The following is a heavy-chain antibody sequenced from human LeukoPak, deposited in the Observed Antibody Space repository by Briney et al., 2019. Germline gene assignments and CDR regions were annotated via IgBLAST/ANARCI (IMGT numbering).Heavy chain of an antibody. CDR2: IIPIFGTA. Sequence: SVKISCKASGGTFSSYAISWVRQAPGQGLEWMGGIIPIFGTANYAQKFQGRVTITTDESTSTAYMELSSLRSEDTAVYYCARDGGDAFDIWGQGTMVTVSS. CDR3: ARDGGDAFDI. CDR1: GGTFSSYA. V-gene: IGHV1-69*05. J-gene: IGHJ3*02.